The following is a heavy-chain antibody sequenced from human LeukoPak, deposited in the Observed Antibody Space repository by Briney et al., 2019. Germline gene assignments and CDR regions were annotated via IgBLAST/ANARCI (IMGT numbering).Heavy chain of an antibody. V-gene: IGHV1-69*13. J-gene: IGHJ4*02. D-gene: IGHD6-13*01. Sequence: SVKVSCKASGGTFSSYAISWVRQAPGQGLEWMGGIIPIFGTANYAQKFQGRVTITADESTSTAYMELSSLRSEDTAVYYCARGALQGDSSSWYDYWGQGTLVTVSS. CDR2: IIPIFGTA. CDR1: GGTFSSYA. CDR3: ARGALQGDSSSWYDY.